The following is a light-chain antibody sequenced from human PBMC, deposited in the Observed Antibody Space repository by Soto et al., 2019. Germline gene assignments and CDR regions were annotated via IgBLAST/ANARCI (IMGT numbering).Light chain of an antibody. Sequence: DIQMTQSPSSLSASVGDRVTITCQASQDINNYLNWYQQRPGQAPKLLIYDATNLETGVPSRFRGTGSGTDFTITLTSVQPEDIATYYCQQYYNVPIMFGQGTRLEI. CDR1: QDINNY. CDR2: DAT. V-gene: IGKV1-33*01. CDR3: QQYYNVPIM. J-gene: IGKJ5*01.